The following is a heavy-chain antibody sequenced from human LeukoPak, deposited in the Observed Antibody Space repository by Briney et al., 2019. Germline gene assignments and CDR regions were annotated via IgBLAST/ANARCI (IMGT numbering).Heavy chain of an antibody. J-gene: IGHJ4*02. D-gene: IGHD6-19*01. V-gene: IGHV3-21*01. CDR1: GFTFSSYN. Sequence: PGGSLRLSCAASGFTFSSYNMNWVRQAPGKGLEWVSSTTSSSSYIYYADSVKGRFTISRDNAKNSLYLQLNSLRAEDTALYYCALTTAYNTGWFRDFDYWGQGTLVTVSS. CDR3: ALTTAYNTGWFRDFDY. CDR2: TTSSSSYI.